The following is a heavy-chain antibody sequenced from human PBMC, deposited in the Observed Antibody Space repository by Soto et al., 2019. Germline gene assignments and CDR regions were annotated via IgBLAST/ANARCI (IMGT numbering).Heavy chain of an antibody. CDR3: ARDRPIERALDF. CDR1: GLTVSNNY. V-gene: IGHV3-53*01. Sequence: EVQLVESGGGLMQPGGSLRLSCAASGLTVSNNYMTWVRQAPGKGLEWVSVLYSGGTTYYADSVKGRFIISRDTSKNTVSLEMKNLRAEDTAVYYCARDRPIERALDFWGPGTMVTVSP. J-gene: IGHJ3*01. CDR2: LYSGGTT.